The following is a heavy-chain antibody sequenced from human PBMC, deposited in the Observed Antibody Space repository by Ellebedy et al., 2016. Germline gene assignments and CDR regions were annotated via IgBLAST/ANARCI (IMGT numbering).Heavy chain of an antibody. CDR2: IRRKVHNYAT. CDR1: GFVFSDSA. Sequence: GGSLRLSCAASGFVFSDSAMQWVRQASGKGLEWVGRIRRKVHNYATEYGASVRGRFIISRDDSENTAFLQMNSLKVEDTAVYYCLRHVEYDRSYWGQGILVTVSS. D-gene: IGHD3-22*01. CDR3: LRHVEYDRSY. J-gene: IGHJ4*02. V-gene: IGHV3-73*01.